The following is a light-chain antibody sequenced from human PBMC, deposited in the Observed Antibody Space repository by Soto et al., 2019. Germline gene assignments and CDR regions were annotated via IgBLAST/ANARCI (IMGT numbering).Light chain of an antibody. CDR3: HQTYSIPPT. J-gene: IGKJ1*01. V-gene: IGKV1-39*01. CDR2: AAS. CDR1: QRISTY. Sequence: DIQMTQYPSSLSASVGDRVTITCRASQRISTYLNWFQQRPGKAPRLLIYAASTLQTGVSSNFSGSASGTDFTLTITSLQPEDFATYFCHQTYSIPPTFGQGTMVDI.